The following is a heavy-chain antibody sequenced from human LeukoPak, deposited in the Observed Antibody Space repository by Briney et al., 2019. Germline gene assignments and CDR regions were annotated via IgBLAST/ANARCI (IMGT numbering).Heavy chain of an antibody. J-gene: IGHJ4*02. CDR2: INPNTGDT. D-gene: IGHD1-26*01. CDR1: GYTFTGYF. V-gene: IGHV1-2*06. Sequence: ASVKVSCKASGYTFTGYFMHWVRQAPGQGLEWMGRINPNTGDTIYAKKFQGRVSLTRDTSISTAYMVLSRLRSDDTAIYYCARPHSGIGSSPFDYWGQGALVTVSS. CDR3: ARPHSGIGSSPFDY.